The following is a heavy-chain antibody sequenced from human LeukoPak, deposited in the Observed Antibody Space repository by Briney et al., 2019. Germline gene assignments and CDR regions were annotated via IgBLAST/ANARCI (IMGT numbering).Heavy chain of an antibody. CDR3: ARRGVSDCHRYFDL. CDR2: IYYSGRT. Sequence: SETLSLTCTVSGGSISNSSYYWGWIRQPPGKGLEWIGTIYYSGRTYYNPSLKSRVTTSVDTSKNQFSLKLSSVTAADTAVYYCARRGVSDCHRYFDLWGRGTLVTVSS. CDR1: GGSISNSSYY. V-gene: IGHV4-39*01. D-gene: IGHD2-21*02. J-gene: IGHJ2*01.